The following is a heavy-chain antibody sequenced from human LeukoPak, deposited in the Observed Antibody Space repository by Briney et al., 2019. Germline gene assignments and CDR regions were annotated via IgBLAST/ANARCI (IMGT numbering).Heavy chain of an antibody. Sequence: GASVKVSCKASGYTFTSYYVHWVRQAPGQGLEWMGIFNPSGGSTSYAQKFQGRVTMTRDTSTSTVYMELSSLRPEDTAVYYCARAGSYGPFDYWGQGTLVTVSS. CDR3: ARAGSYGPFDY. CDR1: GYTFTSYY. V-gene: IGHV1-46*01. J-gene: IGHJ4*02. CDR2: FNPSGGST. D-gene: IGHD5-18*01.